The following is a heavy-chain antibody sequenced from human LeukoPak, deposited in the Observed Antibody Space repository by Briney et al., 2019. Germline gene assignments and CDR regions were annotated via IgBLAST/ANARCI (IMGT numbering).Heavy chain of an antibody. CDR1: RGSISSSSYY. D-gene: IGHD3-22*01. CDR3: ARQEPLYYYDSSGHPWDFDY. CDR2: IYYSGST. J-gene: IGHJ4*02. V-gene: IGHV4-39*01. Sequence: PSETLSLACTVSRGSISSSSYYWGWIRQPPGKGLEWIGSIYYSGSTYYNPSLKSRVTISVDTSKNQFSLKLSSVTAADTAVYYCARQEPLYYYDSSGHPWDFDYWGQGTLVTVSS.